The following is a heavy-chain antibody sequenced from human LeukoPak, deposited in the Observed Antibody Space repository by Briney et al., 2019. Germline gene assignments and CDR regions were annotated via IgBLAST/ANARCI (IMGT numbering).Heavy chain of an antibody. D-gene: IGHD1-26*01. Sequence: ASVKVSCKASGGTFSSYAISWVRQAPGQGLEWMGGIIPIFGTANYAQKFRGRVTITTDESTSTAYMELSSLRSEDTAVYYCARGPSGSYWAHDAFDIWGQGTMVTVSS. J-gene: IGHJ3*02. CDR1: GGTFSSYA. CDR2: IIPIFGTA. V-gene: IGHV1-69*05. CDR3: ARGPSGSYWAHDAFDI.